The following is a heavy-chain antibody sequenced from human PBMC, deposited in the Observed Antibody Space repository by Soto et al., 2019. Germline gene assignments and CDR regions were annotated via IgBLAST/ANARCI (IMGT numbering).Heavy chain of an antibody. D-gene: IGHD1-20*01. J-gene: IGHJ6*02. CDR2: IERDDDDK. CDR1: GFSLTSPGMC. Sequence: SGPTLVNPTETLTLTCPFAGFSLTSPGMCVRWIRQSPGKALEWLALIERDDDDKYYSTSLQTRLTISKDTRKNQVVLTMANMEPADTATYYCARTIRGPRRLNGMDVWGQGTTVIVTS. V-gene: IGHV2-70*13. CDR3: ARTIRGPRRLNGMDV.